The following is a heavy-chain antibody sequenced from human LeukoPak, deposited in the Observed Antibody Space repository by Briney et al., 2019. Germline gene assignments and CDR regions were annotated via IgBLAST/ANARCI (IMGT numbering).Heavy chain of an antibody. V-gene: IGHV1-69*01. Sequence: ASVKVSCKASGGTFSSYAISWVRQAPGQGLERMGGIIPIFGTANYAQKFQGRVTITADESTSTVYMELSSLRSEDTAVYYCARDNIGREYRGYSGYEHNYWGQGTLVTVSS. J-gene: IGHJ4*02. CDR1: GGTFSSYA. CDR3: ARDNIGREYRGYSGYEHNY. D-gene: IGHD5-12*01. CDR2: IIPIFGTA.